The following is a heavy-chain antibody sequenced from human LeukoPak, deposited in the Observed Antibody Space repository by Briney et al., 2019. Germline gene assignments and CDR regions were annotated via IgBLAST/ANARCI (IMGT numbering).Heavy chain of an antibody. D-gene: IGHD5-12*01. Sequence: ASVKVSCKASGGTFTSYYMHWVRQAPGQGLEWMGIINPSGGSTSYAQKFQGRVTMTRDMSTSTVYMELSSLRSEDTAVYYCARAASPQTPGAYSGYPDYWGQGTLVTVSS. CDR2: INPSGGST. CDR1: GGTFTSYY. CDR3: ARAASPQTPGAYSGYPDY. J-gene: IGHJ4*02. V-gene: IGHV1-46*01.